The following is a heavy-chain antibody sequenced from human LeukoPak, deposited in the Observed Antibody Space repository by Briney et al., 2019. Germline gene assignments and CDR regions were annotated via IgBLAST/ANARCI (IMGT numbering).Heavy chain of an antibody. CDR3: ASYYDPEYYFDY. CDR2: IYYSGST. J-gene: IGHJ4*02. CDR1: GGSISSSSYY. V-gene: IGHV4-39*01. Sequence: SETLSLTCTVSGGSISSSSYYWGWIRQPPGKGLEWIGSIYYSGSTYYNPSLKSRVTISVDTSKNQFSLKLSSVTAADTAVYYCASYYDPEYYFDYWGQGTLVTVSS. D-gene: IGHD3-22*01.